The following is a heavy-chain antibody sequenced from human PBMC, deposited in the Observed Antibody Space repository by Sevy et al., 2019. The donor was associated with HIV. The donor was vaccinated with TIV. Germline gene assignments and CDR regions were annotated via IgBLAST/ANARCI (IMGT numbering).Heavy chain of an antibody. V-gene: IGHV3-64*01. CDR2: ICGGGGNT. D-gene: IGHD3-22*01. CDR1: GFTFSTYA. CDR3: ARKYHDTSGYPRYSMDV. J-gene: IGHJ6*02. Sequence: GGSLRLSCAASGFTFSTYAMYWVRQAPGKGLEYVSAICGGGGNTYYGTSVKGRFTVSRDNAKNTLYLQMGSLRAEDMAVYVCARKYHDTSGYPRYSMDVWGQGTTVTVSS.